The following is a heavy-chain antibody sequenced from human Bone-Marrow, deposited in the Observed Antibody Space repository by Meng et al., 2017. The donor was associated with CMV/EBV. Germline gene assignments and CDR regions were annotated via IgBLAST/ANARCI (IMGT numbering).Heavy chain of an antibody. D-gene: IGHD6-6*01. Sequence: GESLKISCAASGFTFSSYWMSWVRQAPGKGLEWVANIKQDGSEKYYVDSVKGRFTISRDNAKNSLYLQMNSLRAEETAVHYCARTPWAARPPGPYYGMDVWGQGTTVTVSS. V-gene: IGHV3-7*01. J-gene: IGHJ6*02. CDR1: GFTFSSYW. CDR2: IKQDGSEK. CDR3: ARTPWAARPPGPYYGMDV.